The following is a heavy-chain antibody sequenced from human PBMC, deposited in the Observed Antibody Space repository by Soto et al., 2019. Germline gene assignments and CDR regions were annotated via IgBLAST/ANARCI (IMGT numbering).Heavy chain of an antibody. D-gene: IGHD3-22*01. Sequence: SDTLSLTCTVSGGSISSYYWSWIRQPPGKGLEWIGYIYYSGSTNYNPSLKSRVTISVDTSKNQFSLKLSSVTAADTAVYYCARGIYDSSGYYTRVFDYWGPGTLVTVSS. CDR2: IYYSGST. CDR1: GGSISSYY. J-gene: IGHJ4*02. V-gene: IGHV4-59*01. CDR3: ARGIYDSSGYYTRVFDY.